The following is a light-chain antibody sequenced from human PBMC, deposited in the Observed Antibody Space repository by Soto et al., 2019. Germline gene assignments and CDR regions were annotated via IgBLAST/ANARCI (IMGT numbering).Light chain of an antibody. CDR3: KQYNDYSTWT. V-gene: IGKV1-5*01. J-gene: IGKJ1*01. CDR1: QSISRW. Sequence: DIQMTQSPSTLSASVGDRVTITCRASQSISRWLSWYQQKPWKAPKVLIWDAASLQRGVPSRFSGSGSGTEFTLTISSLQPDDFATYYCKQYNDYSTWTFGQGTKVDNK. CDR2: DAA.